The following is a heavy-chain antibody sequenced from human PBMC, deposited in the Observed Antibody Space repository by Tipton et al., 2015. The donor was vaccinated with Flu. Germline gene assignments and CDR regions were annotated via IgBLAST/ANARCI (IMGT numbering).Heavy chain of an antibody. CDR3: ASLCPGVGKDV. Sequence: TLSLTCTVSGGSISGSYWTWIRQSAERGMEWIGRVYDTGMTNYNPSLKSRVTMSVETAKNQFFLKVNFVTAADTAVYYCASLCPGVGKDVWGQGTTVIVS. J-gene: IGHJ6*02. D-gene: IGHD1-26*01. CDR2: VYDTGMT. V-gene: IGHV4-4*07. CDR1: GGSISGSY.